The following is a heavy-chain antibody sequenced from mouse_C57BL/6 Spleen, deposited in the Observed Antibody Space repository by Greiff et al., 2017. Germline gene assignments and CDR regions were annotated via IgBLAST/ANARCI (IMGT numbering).Heavy chain of an antibody. CDR1: GFTFSSYA. CDR3: ARRLGYFDY. D-gene: IGHD4-1*01. Sequence: EVHLVESGGGLVKPGGSLKLSCAASGFTFSSYAMSWVRPTPEKRLEWVATISDGGSYTYYPDNVKGRFTISRDNAKNNLYLQMSHLKSEDTAMYYCARRLGYFDYWGQGTTLTVSS. V-gene: IGHV5-4*01. J-gene: IGHJ2*01. CDR2: ISDGGSYT.